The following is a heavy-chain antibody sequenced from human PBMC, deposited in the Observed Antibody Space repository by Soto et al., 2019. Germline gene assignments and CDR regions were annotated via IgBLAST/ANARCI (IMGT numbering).Heavy chain of an antibody. J-gene: IGHJ3*02. CDR3: ADIGYCSSTSCYWDGIPGYHDAFDI. V-gene: IGHV3-30-3*01. CDR2: ISNDGTKK. Sequence: AGGSLRLSCAGSGFSFRSYALHWVRQTPGKGLEWVAVISNDGTKKYYADSVRGRFTISRDNSKNTLYLQMNSLRAEDTAVYYCADIGYCSSTSCYWDGIPGYHDAFDIWGQGTMVTVSS. CDR1: GFSFRSYA. D-gene: IGHD2-2*03.